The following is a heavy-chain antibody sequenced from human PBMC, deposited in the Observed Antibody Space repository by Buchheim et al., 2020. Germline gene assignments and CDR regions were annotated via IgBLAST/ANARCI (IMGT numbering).Heavy chain of an antibody. V-gene: IGHV1-2*04. Sequence: QVQLVQSGAEVKKPGASVKVSCKASGYTITGYYIHWVRQAPGQGLEWVGWINPYSGATNYSQKFQDWVTMTRDKSISTAYMELSRLTSGDTAMDYCARGEMYYYGANHFDYWGQGTL. J-gene: IGHJ4*02. D-gene: IGHD3-10*01. CDR1: GYTITGYY. CDR2: INPYSGAT. CDR3: ARGEMYYYGANHFDY.